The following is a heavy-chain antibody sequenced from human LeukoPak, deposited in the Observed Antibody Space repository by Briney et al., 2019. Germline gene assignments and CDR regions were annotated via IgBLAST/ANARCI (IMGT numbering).Heavy chain of an antibody. CDR3: AKDVTGTGAFDI. V-gene: IGHV3-9*01. CDR1: GLTFDDYA. J-gene: IGHJ3*02. CDR2: ISWNSGTI. D-gene: IGHD1-7*01. Sequence: GRSLRLSCAASGLTFDDYAMHWVRQAPGKGLEWVSGISWNSGTIGYADSVKGRFTISRDNAKNSLYLQMHSLRAEDTAFYFCAKDVTGTGAFDIWGQGTMVTVSS.